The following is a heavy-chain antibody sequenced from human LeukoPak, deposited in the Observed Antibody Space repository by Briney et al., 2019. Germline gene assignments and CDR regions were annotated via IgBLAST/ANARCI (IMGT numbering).Heavy chain of an antibody. CDR2: ISGSGGYT. D-gene: IGHD1-26*01. V-gene: IGHV3-23*01. J-gene: IGHJ4*02. CDR3: AKGGSYYETTGRADY. Sequence: GGSLRLSCAVSGFTFSTYAMSWVRQAPGKGLEWVTAISGSGGYTSYADSVRGRFTISRDNSKNTPYLQMNSLRAEDTAVYYCAKGGSYYETTGRADYWGQGTLVTVSS. CDR1: GFTFSTYA.